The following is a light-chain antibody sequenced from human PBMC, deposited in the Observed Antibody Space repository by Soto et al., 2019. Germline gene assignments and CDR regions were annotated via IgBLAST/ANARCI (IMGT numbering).Light chain of an antibody. CDR2: DAS. J-gene: IGKJ4*01. V-gene: IGKV1-33*01. CDR3: QQYDNLPLT. CDR1: QDIKNY. Sequence: DIQMTQSPSSLSASVGDRVTITCQASQDIKNYLNWYKQKSGKAPKLLIYDASDLETGVPSRFSGSGSGTDFTFTINSLKPEDIETYYCQQYDNLPLTFGGGTKVDI.